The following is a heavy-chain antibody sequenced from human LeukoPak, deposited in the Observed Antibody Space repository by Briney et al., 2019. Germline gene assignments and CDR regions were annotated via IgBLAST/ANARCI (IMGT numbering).Heavy chain of an antibody. Sequence: GRSLRLSCAASGFTFDDYAMHWVRQAPGKGLEWVSGISWNSGSIGYADSVKGRFTISRDNSKNTLYLQMGSLRAEDMAVYYCARDMGSWDFDYWGQGTLVTVSS. CDR2: ISWNSGSI. D-gene: IGHD1-26*01. CDR3: ARDMGSWDFDY. CDR1: GFTFDDYA. V-gene: IGHV3-9*03. J-gene: IGHJ4*02.